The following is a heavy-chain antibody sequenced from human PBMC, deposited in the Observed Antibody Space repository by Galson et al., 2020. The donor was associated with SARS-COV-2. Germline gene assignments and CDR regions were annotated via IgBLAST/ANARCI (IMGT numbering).Heavy chain of an antibody. J-gene: IGHJ1*01. Sequence: SVKVSCKASGGTFSSYAISWVRQAPGQGLEWMGGIIPIFGTANYAQKFQGRVTITADESTSTTYMELSSLRSEDTAVYYCARDRIAAAVGYFQHWGQGTLVTVSS. CDR2: IIPIFGTA. D-gene: IGHD6-13*01. CDR3: ARDRIAAAVGYFQH. CDR1: GGTFSSYA. V-gene: IGHV1-69*13.